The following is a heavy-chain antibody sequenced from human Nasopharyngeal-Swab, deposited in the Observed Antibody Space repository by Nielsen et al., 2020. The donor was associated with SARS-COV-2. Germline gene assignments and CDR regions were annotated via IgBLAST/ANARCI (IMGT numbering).Heavy chain of an antibody. V-gene: IGHV1-2*02. Sequence: ASVKVSCKASGYTFTGYYMHWVRQAPGQGLEWMGWINPNSGGTNYAQKFQGRVTMTRDTSISTVYMELSRLRSDDTAVYYCARRPATVDDAFDIWGQGTMVTVSS. D-gene: IGHD4-17*01. CDR2: INPNSGGT. CDR1: GYTFTGYY. J-gene: IGHJ3*02. CDR3: ARRPATVDDAFDI.